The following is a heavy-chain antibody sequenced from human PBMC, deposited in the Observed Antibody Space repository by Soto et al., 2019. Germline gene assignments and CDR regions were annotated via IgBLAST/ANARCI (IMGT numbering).Heavy chain of an antibody. V-gene: IGHV3-33*01. CDR3: ARPRYSGDDPDALEI. CDR1: GFTFSSYR. D-gene: IGHD5-12*01. Sequence: QVQLVESVGAVVQPGTSLRLSCTASGFTFSSYRMHWVRQAPGKGLEWVAIIWYDGSHKFYVDSVKGRFAVSRDNSKNTVYLQMNSLTGEDTAVYYCARPRYSGDDPDALEIWGRGTLVTISS. CDR2: IWYDGSHK. J-gene: IGHJ3*02.